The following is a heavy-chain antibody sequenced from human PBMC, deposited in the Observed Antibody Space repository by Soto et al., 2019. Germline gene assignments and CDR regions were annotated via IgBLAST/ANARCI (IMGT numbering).Heavy chain of an antibody. D-gene: IGHD3-10*01. CDR1: GDSVSETACF. Sequence: SKSQSVAFNFSGDSVSETACFCTWFRQPQGKGLEWIGSNNYSGSTNYNPSLRRRVIMSVDTSKNQFSLNLTSVPAADTAVYFCARDRGTGSKHTWLDPWGQGTLVPVSS. V-gene: IGHV4-61*08. CDR3: ARDRGTGSKHTWLDP. CDR2: NNYSGST. J-gene: IGHJ5*02.